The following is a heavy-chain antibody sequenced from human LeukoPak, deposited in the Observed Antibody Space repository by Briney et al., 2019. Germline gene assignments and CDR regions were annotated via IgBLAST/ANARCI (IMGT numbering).Heavy chain of an antibody. CDR2: INAGNGNT. CDR3: ARVSTPDAFDI. CDR1: GYTFTSYA. V-gene: IGHV1-3*01. J-gene: IGHJ3*02. Sequence: ASVKVSCKASGYTFTSYAMHWVRQAPGQRLEWMGWINAGNGNTKYSQEFQGRVTMTTDTSTSTAYMELRSLRSDDTAVYYCARVSTPDAFDIWGQGTMVTVSS.